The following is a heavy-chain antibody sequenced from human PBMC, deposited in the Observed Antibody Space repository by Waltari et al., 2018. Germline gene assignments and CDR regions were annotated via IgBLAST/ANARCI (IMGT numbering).Heavy chain of an antibody. CDR1: GDSVTNSYW. CDR2: IHGSGKT. V-gene: IGHV4-4*02. J-gene: IGHJ4*02. D-gene: IGHD2-15*01. CDR3: GRDRGRGLYLDS. Sequence: QLQLQQSGPGLVKPSESLSLTRAVSGDSVTNSYWWSWVRQSPGKGLEWIGQIHGSGKTNYNPSLESRVTISLDTSNNRFSLKVPSATAADTAVYYCGRDRGRGLYLDSWGQGTLVTVSP.